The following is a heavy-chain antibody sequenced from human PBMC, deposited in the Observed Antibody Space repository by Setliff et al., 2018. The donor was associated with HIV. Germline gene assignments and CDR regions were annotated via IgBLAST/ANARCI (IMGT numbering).Heavy chain of an antibody. CDR3: ARNIEWEPYAFDI. D-gene: IGHD1-26*01. CDR2: IYCSGST. J-gene: IGHJ3*02. Sequence: SETLSLTCAVSGDSMSSGDSSWSWIRQPPGKGLEWIGYIYCSGSTNYNPSLKSRVTISVDTSKNQFSLKLTSVTAADTAVYYCARNIEWEPYAFDIWGQGTMVTVSS. V-gene: IGHV4-61*08. CDR1: GDSMSSGDSS.